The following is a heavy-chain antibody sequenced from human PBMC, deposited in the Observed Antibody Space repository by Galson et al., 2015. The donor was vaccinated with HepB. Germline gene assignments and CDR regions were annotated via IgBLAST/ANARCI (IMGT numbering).Heavy chain of an antibody. D-gene: IGHD5-24*01. CDR1: GFTFSNYA. Sequence: SLRLSCAASGFTFSNYAVSWVRQAPGKGLEWVSAISGSGGSTYYADSVKGRFTISRDNSKNTLYLQMNSLRAEDTAVYYCAKDLERWLQSDFDYWGQGTLVTVSS. CDR3: AKDLERWLQSDFDY. V-gene: IGHV3-23*01. CDR2: ISGSGGST. J-gene: IGHJ4*02.